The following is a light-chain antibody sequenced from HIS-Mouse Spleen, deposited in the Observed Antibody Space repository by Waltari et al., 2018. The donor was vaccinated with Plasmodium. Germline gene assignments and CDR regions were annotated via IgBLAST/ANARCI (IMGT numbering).Light chain of an antibody. V-gene: IGLV3-27*01. CDR1: VLAKQY. J-gene: IGLJ3*02. CDR3: YSAADNNRV. CDR2: KDS. Sequence: SYELTQPSSVSVSPGQTARITCSGDVLAKQYARWFRQKPGQAPVLVIYKDSERPSGIPERFSGSSSATTGTLTISGAQVEDEADYYCYSAADNNRVFGGGTKLTVL.